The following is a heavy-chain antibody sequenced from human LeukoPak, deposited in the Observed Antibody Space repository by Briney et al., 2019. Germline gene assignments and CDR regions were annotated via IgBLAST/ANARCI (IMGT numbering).Heavy chain of an antibody. CDR2: IYYSGST. CDR3: AREMGVVTAHGIDV. Sequence: SETLSLTCIVSGGSVSSISSNNYHWGWIRQPPGKGLEWIGSIYYSGSTYYNPSLKSRVTISVDTSKNQFSLKLSSVTAADTALYYCAREMGVVTAHGIDVWGQGTTVTVSS. J-gene: IGHJ6*02. D-gene: IGHD4-23*01. V-gene: IGHV4-39*02. CDR1: GGSVSSISSNNYH.